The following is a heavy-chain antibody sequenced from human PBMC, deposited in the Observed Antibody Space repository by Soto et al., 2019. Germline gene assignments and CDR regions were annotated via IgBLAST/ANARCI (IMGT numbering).Heavy chain of an antibody. D-gene: IGHD1-26*01. J-gene: IGHJ6*02. CDR1: GYTFTDYW. V-gene: IGHV5-51*01. CDR3: AKLVSGSYYYYGMDV. CDR2: IYPGDSDT. Sequence: GESLKISCKGSGYTFTDYWIGWVRQLPGKGLEWMGIIYPGDSDTRYSPSFQGRFTISRDNSKNTLYLQMNSLRAEDTAVYYCAKLVSGSYYYYGMDVWGQGTTVTVSS.